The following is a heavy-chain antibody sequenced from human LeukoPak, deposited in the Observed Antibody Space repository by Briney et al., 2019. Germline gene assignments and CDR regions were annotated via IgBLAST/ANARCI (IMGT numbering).Heavy chain of an antibody. CDR3: ARGAPARHYYDSSAYPNYYYHMDV. D-gene: IGHD3-22*01. CDR1: GYTFTSYG. V-gene: IGHV1-18*01. J-gene: IGHJ6*03. Sequence: GASVKVSCKASGYTFTSYGISWVRQAPGQGLEWMGWISAYNGNTNYAQNLQGRVTMTTDTSTSTAYMELRSLRSDDTAVYYCARGAPARHYYDSSAYPNYYYHMDVWGKGTTVIISS. CDR2: ISAYNGNT.